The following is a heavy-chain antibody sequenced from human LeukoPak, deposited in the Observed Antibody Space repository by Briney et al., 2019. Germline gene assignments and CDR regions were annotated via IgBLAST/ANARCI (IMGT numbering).Heavy chain of an antibody. D-gene: IGHD3-22*01. Sequence: GGSLRLSCAASGFTFSSYSMNWVPQAPGKGLEWVSYISSSSSTIYYADSVKGRFTISRDNAKNSLYLQMNSLRAEDTAVYYCARDLPATAYYYDSSGYYSGGGGYWGQGTLVTVSS. J-gene: IGHJ4*02. CDR3: ARDLPATAYYYDSSGYYSGGGGY. CDR1: GFTFSSYS. CDR2: ISSSSSTI. V-gene: IGHV3-48*04.